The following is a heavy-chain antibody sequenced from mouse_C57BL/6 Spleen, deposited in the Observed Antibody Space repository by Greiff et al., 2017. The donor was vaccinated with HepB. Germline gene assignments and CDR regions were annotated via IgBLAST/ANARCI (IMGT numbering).Heavy chain of an antibody. CDR1: GYTFTSYW. V-gene: IGHV1-50*01. CDR2: IDPSDSYT. CDR3: ARGPYYSNLPYAMDY. J-gene: IGHJ4*01. Sequence: QVQLHQPGAELVKPGASVKLSCKASGYTFTSYWMQWVKQRPGQGLEWIGEIDPSDSYTNYNQKFKGKATLTVDTSSSTAYMQLSSLTSEDSAVYYCARGPYYSNLPYAMDYWGQGTSVTVSS. D-gene: IGHD2-5*01.